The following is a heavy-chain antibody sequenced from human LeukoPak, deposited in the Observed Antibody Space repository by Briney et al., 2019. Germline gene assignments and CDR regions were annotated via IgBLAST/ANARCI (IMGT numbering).Heavy chain of an antibody. CDR2: INAYNGNT. CDR1: GYTFTSYG. CDR3: ARRKGSSWPLDY. Sequence: ASVKVSCKASGYTFTSYGISWVRQAPGQGLEWMGWINAYNGNTDFAQKLQGRVTMTTDTSTSTAYMELRSLRSEDTAVYYCARRKGSSWPLDYWGRGTLVTVSS. J-gene: IGHJ4*02. V-gene: IGHV1-18*01. D-gene: IGHD6-13*01.